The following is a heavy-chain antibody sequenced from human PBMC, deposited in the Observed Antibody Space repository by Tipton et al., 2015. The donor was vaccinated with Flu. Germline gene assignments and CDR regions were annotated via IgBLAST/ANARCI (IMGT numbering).Heavy chain of an antibody. V-gene: IGHV4-34*01. Sequence: LRLSCAVNGGSFSGYYCSWIRQPPGKGLEWIGEINHSGSTNYNPSLKSRVTISVDTSKNQLSLKLRSVTAADTAVYYCARHPSRVVTTGTGFDHWGQGALVTVSS. CDR3: ARHPSRVVTTGTGFDH. CDR1: GGSFSGYY. J-gene: IGHJ4*02. D-gene: IGHD1-1*01. CDR2: INHSGST.